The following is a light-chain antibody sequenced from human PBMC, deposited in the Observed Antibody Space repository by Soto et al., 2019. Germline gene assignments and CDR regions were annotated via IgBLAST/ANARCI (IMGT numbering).Light chain of an antibody. Sequence: EIVMTQSPATLSVSPRERATLSCRASQSVSSNLAWYQQKPGQAPRLLIYGASTRATGIPARFSGSGSGTEFPLTISSLQSEGFAVYYCQQYNNWPPLTFGGGNKVEIK. CDR1: QSVSSN. J-gene: IGKJ4*01. CDR2: GAS. V-gene: IGKV3-15*01. CDR3: QQYNNWPPLT.